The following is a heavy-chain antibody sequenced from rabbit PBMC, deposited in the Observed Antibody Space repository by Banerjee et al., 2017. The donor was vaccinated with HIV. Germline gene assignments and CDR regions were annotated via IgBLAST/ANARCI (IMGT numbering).Heavy chain of an antibody. CDR1: GFSFSSSYW. D-gene: IGHD6-1*01. CDR2: IYAGSSGTT. V-gene: IGHV1S40*01. Sequence: QSLEESGGDLVKPGASLTLTCTASGFSFSSSYWICWVRQAPGKGLEWIACIYAGSSGTTYYATWAKGRFTISKTSSTTVTLQMTSLTAADTATYFCARGGYYIYGDAGCAYGFTRLDLWGPGTLVT. J-gene: IGHJ3*01. CDR3: ARGGYYIYGDAGCAYGFTRLDL.